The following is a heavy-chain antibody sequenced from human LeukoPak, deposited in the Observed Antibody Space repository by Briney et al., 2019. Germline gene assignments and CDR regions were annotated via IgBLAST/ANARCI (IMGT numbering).Heavy chain of an antibody. D-gene: IGHD3-10*01. Sequence: GASVKVSCKASGYTFTSYGISWVRQAPGQGLEWMGWISAYNGNTNYAQKLQGRVTMTTDTSTSTAYMELRSLRYDDTAVYYCATSRFSGGLGRFDPWGQGTLVTVSS. CDR1: GYTFTSYG. V-gene: IGHV1-18*01. J-gene: IGHJ5*02. CDR3: ATSRFSGGLGRFDP. CDR2: ISAYNGNT.